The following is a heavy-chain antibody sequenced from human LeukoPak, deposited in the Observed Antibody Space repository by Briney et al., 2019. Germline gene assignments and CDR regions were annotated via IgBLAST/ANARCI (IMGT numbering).Heavy chain of an antibody. CDR1: GYTFTGYY. V-gene: IGHV1-2*02. J-gene: IGHJ5*02. CDR3: ARDYLKYQLLLGWFDP. D-gene: IGHD2-2*01. Sequence: VSVKVSCKASGYTFTGYYMHWVRQAPGQGLEWMGWINPNSGGTNYAQKFQGRVTMTRDTSISTAYMELSRLRSDDTAVYYCARDYLKYQLLLGWFDPWGQGTLVTVSS. CDR2: INPNSGGT.